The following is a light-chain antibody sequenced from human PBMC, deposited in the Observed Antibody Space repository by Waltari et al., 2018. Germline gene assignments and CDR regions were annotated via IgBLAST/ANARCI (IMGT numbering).Light chain of an antibody. V-gene: IGLV1-51*02. J-gene: IGLJ2*01. Sequence: QSLLTQPPSVSAAPGQTVTISCSLSTSNIRHAFVSRYQLLPGAAPKLLIYENDKRPSGIPDRISGSKSGTSATLGITGLQTGDEADYFCGAWDSSLETVVFGGGTKVTVL. CDR1: TSNIRHAF. CDR3: GAWDSSLETVV. CDR2: END.